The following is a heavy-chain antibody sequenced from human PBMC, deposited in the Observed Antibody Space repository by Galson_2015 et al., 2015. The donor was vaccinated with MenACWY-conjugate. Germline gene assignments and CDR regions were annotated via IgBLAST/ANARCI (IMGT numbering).Heavy chain of an antibody. CDR2: ISKSGSPI. CDR3: ARVGTWIHHYFYYMDV. CDR1: GFTFTGYE. V-gene: IGHV3-48*03. Sequence: SLRLSCAASGFTFTGYEFNWVRQAPGKGLEWLSYISKSGSPIYYADSVKGRFTISRDNIKKSLFLEMNSLRAGDTGVYYCARVGTWIHHYFYYMDVWGKGTTVTVSS. J-gene: IGHJ6*03. D-gene: IGHD5-18*01.